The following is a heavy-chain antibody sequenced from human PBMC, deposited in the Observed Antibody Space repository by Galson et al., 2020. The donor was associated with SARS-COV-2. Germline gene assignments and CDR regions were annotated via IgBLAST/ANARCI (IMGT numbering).Heavy chain of an antibody. D-gene: IGHD2-15*01. J-gene: IGHJ4*02. V-gene: IGHV2-70*11. CDR2: IDWDDDT. CDR1: GFSLSTSGMC. Sequence: SGHTLVKPTQTLTLTCSFSGFSLSTSGMCVSWIRQPPGKAPEWLARIDWDDDTYYRTSLKTRLSISKDTSTNRVILTMTNMDPVDTATYFCARSYVYTSLCSGGSFWDHRGQGIRATVSS. CDR3: ARSYVYTSLCSGGSFWDH.